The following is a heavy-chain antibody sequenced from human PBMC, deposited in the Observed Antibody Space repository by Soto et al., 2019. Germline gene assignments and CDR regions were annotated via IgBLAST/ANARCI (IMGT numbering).Heavy chain of an antibody. CDR3: ATSINITMVRGVPLGY. CDR1: GYTLTELS. CDR2: FDPEDGET. J-gene: IGHJ4*02. D-gene: IGHD3-10*01. Sequence: ASVKVSCKVSGYTLTELSMHWVRQAPGKGLEWMGGFDPEDGETIYAQKFQGRVTMTEDTSTDTAYMELSSLRSEDTAVYYCATSINITMVRGVPLGYWGQGTLVTVSS. V-gene: IGHV1-24*01.